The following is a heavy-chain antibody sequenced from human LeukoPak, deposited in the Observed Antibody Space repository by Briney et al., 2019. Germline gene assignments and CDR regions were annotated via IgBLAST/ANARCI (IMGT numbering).Heavy chain of an antibody. J-gene: IGHJ4*02. CDR1: GGSISSYY. V-gene: IGHV4-59*01. D-gene: IGHD3-16*02. Sequence: SETLSLTCTVSGGSISSYYWSWIRQPPGKGLEWIGYISYCGSTNYNPSLKRRVTISVDTSKNQFSLKLSSVTAADTAVYYCARLGKSRGELSLRNYYFDYWGQGTLVTVSS. CDR3: ARLGKSRGELSLRNYYFDY. CDR2: ISYCGST.